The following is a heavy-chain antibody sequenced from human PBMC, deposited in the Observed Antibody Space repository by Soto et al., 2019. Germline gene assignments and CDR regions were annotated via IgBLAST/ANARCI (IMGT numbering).Heavy chain of an antibody. J-gene: IGHJ6*02. V-gene: IGHV3-64*02. CDR3: ARGLIPYGMDV. Sequence: GGSLRLSCAASGFTFSRYPMHWVRQAPGKGLEYVSAISSSGNSTFYADSVRGRFTLSRDNFKNTLYLQMGSLRVEDMAVYYCARGLIPYGMDVWGQGTTVTVSS. CDR2: ISSSGNST. CDR1: GFTFSRYP.